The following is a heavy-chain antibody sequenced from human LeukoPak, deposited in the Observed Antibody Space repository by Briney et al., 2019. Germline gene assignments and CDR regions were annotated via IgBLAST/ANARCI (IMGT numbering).Heavy chain of an antibody. CDR1: GFTFSSYA. CDR2: ISGSGSDT. J-gene: IGHJ3*02. Sequence: PGGSLRLSCAASGFTFSSYAMSWVRQAPGKGLEWVSAISGSGSDTEYADSVKGRFTISRDNSKNTLYLQMSCLRVEDTAVYYCAKCSATCYANAFDIWGQGTMVTVSS. V-gene: IGHV3-23*01. D-gene: IGHD2-2*01. CDR3: AKCSATCYANAFDI.